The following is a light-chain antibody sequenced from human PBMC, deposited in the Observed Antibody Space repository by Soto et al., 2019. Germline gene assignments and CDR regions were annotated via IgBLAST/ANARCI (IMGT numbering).Light chain of an antibody. J-gene: IGKJ1*01. CDR3: QQYNSYSPWT. CDR2: DAS. CDR1: QSISSW. V-gene: IGKV1-5*01. Sequence: IQMTQSPSTLSASVGEIVTMTCRSSQSISSWLAWYQQKPGKAPKLLIYDASSLESGVPSRFSGSGSGTEFTLTISSLQPDDFATYYCQQYNSYSPWTFGQGTKVDIK.